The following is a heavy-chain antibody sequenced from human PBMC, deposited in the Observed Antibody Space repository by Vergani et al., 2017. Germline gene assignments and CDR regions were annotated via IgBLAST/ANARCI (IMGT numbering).Heavy chain of an antibody. CDR2: ISSSGSTI. CDR3: ARDGIGEQTGQWGY. CDR1: GFTFSSYE. Sequence: EVQLVESGGGLVQPGGSLRLSCAASGFTFSSYEMNWVRQAPGKGLEWVSYISSSGSTIYYADSVKGRFTISRDNAKNSLYLQMNSLRAEDTAVYYCARDGIGEQTGQWGYWGQGTLVTVSS. V-gene: IGHV3-48*03. J-gene: IGHJ4*02. D-gene: IGHD3-10*01.